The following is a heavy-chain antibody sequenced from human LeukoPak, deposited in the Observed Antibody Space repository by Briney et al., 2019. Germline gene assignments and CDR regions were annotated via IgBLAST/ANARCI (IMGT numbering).Heavy chain of an antibody. J-gene: IGHJ4*02. V-gene: IGHV4-39*07. CDR3: ARSVGELWVDY. CDR1: GGFISSSSYY. CDR2: IYYSGST. D-gene: IGHD3-10*01. Sequence: SETLSLTCTVSGGFISSSSYYWGWIRQPPGKGLEWIGSIYYSGSTYYNPSLKSRVTISVDTSKNQFSLKLSSVTAADTAVYYCARSVGELWVDYWGQGTLVTVSS.